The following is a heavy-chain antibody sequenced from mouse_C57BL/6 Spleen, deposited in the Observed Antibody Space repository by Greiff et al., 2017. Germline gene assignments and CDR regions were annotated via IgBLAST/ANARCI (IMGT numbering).Heavy chain of an antibody. V-gene: IGHV1-42*01. CDR3: ARHYGSRYFDY. CDR2: INPSTGGT. J-gene: IGHJ2*01. Sequence: EVHLVESGPELVKPGASVKISCKASGYSFTGYYMNWVKQSPEKSLEWIGEINPSTGGTTYNQKFKAKATLTVDKSSSTAYMQLKSLTSEDSAVYYCARHYGSRYFDYWGQGTTLTVSS. D-gene: IGHD1-1*01. CDR1: GYSFTGYY.